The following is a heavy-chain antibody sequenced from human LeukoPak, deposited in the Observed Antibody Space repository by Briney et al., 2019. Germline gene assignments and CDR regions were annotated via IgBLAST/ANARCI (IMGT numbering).Heavy chain of an antibody. CDR3: ARGGQGDGYSADEAFDI. D-gene: IGHD5-24*01. CDR2: TYYRSKWYS. CDR1: GDSVSSNSTA. J-gene: IGHJ3*02. V-gene: IGHV6-1*01. Sequence: SQTLSLTCAISGDSVSSNSTACNWIRQSPSRGLEWLGRTYYRSKWYSDYAVSVKSRITIDPDTSKNQFSLQLNSVTPEDTAVYYCARGGQGDGYSADEAFDIWGQGTMVTVSS.